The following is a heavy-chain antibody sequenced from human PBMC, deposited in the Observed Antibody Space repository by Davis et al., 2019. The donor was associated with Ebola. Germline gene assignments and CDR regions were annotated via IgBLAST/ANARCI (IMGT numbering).Heavy chain of an antibody. CDR3: ARVGMRFRELLGGYYFDY. D-gene: IGHD3-10*01. V-gene: IGHV1-8*01. J-gene: IGHJ4*02. Sequence: AASVKVSCKASGYTFTNYDVHWVRQGTGQGLEWIGWMNPNSGNTGYGQKFQGRVTMTRNTSISTAYMELSSLRSEDTAVYYCARVGMRFRELLGGYYFDYWGQGTLVTVSS. CDR1: GYTFTNYD. CDR2: MNPNSGNT.